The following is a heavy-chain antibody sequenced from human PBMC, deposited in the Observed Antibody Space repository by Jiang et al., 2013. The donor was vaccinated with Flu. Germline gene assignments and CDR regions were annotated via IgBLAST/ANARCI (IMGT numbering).Heavy chain of an antibody. V-gene: IGHV3-30-3*01. J-gene: IGHJ4*02. CDR2: ISHDGSRK. Sequence: VQLVESGGGVVQPGRSLRLSCAASGFTFINYAIHWVRQAPGKGLEWVAIISHDGSRKYYADSVKGRFTISRDNSKNTLYMQMNSLRGEDTAVYYCVRDGIQLYVGHFDYWGQGTLVTVSS. CDR3: VRDGIQLYVGHFDY. CDR1: GFTFINYA. D-gene: IGHD5-18*01.